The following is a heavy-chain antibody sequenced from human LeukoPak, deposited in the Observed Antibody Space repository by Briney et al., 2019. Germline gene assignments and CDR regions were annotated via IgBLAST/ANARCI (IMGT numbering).Heavy chain of an antibody. Sequence: ASVKVSCKASGGTFSSYSINWVRQAPGQGLEWMGGIIPIFGTANYAQKFQGRVTITADESTRTAYMELSSLRSEDMAVYYCARGYDYGDHGWFDPWGQGTLVTVSS. CDR3: ARGYDYGDHGWFDP. CDR2: IIPIFGTA. V-gene: IGHV1-69*13. J-gene: IGHJ5*02. CDR1: GGTFSSYS. D-gene: IGHD4-17*01.